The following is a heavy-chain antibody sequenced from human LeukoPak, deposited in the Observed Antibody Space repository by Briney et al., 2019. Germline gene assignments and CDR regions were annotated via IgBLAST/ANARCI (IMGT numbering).Heavy chain of an antibody. CDR1: GFTFSSYS. D-gene: IGHD1-1*01. Sequence: GGSLRLSCAASGFTFSSYSMSWVRQAPGKGLEGVSSISSSSSYIYYADSVKGRFTISRDNAKNSLYLQMNSLRAEDTAVYYCAPTAIKALTDYWGQGTLVTVSS. V-gene: IGHV3-21*01. CDR2: ISSSSSYI. J-gene: IGHJ4*02. CDR3: APTAIKALTDY.